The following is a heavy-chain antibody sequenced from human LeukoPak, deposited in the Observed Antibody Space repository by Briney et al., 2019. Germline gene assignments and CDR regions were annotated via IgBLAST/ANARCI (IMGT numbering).Heavy chain of an antibody. CDR2: IRSGGDHI. V-gene: IGHV3-23*01. CDR3: ASHSLTDGVVVTPPFAC. Sequence: PGGSLRLSCAASGFTFSTHSLSWGRQAPGKGLEWLSAIRSGGDHIHYADSVRGRFTISRDNSKNTLYLRINSQRAHDMPVYYRASHSLTDGVVVTPPFACWGQGTLVGVCS. D-gene: IGHD2-21*02. CDR1: GFTFSTHS. J-gene: IGHJ4*02.